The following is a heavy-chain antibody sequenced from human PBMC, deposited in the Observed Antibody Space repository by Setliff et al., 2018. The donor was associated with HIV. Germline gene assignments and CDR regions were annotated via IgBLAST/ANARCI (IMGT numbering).Heavy chain of an antibody. V-gene: IGHV4-38-2*01. D-gene: IGHD3-22*01. Sequence: PSETLSLTCAVSGYSISSGFYWGWIRQPPGKGLEWIGTIYHSGSTYYNPSLKSRVTISVDTSKNQFSLKASSVTAADTAVYYCARFRVTMIVVDCYFDYWGQGTLVTVSS. CDR3: ARFRVTMIVVDCYFDY. J-gene: IGHJ4*02. CDR2: IYHSGST. CDR1: GYSISSGFY.